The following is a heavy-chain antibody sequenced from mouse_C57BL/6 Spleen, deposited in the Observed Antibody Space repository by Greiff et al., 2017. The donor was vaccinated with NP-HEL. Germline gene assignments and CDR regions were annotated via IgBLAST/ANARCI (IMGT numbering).Heavy chain of an antibody. V-gene: IGHV1-7*01. CDR1: GYTFTSYW. Sequence: QVQLQQSGAELAKPGASVKLSCKASGYTFTSYWMHWVKQRPGQGLEWIGYINPSSGYTKYNEKFKDKATLTADKSSSAAYMQLSSLTYEDAADYYCTSIYYGYWGQGTTLTVSS. J-gene: IGHJ2*01. CDR3: TSIYYGY. CDR2: INPSSGYT. D-gene: IGHD2-1*01.